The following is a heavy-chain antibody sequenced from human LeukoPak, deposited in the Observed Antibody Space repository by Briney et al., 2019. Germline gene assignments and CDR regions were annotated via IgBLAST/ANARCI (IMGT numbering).Heavy chain of an antibody. V-gene: IGHV1-69*06. D-gene: IGHD6-6*01. J-gene: IGHJ6*03. Sequence: ASVKLSCKASGCTCIIYANNWVRQAPAQGREWMGMIITIFGTANYAQKFQGRVTITAVKPTSTAYMELTSRRSEDTAVHYCARAYSSSSVRVYYCYMDVWGKGTTVTVSS. CDR2: IITIFGTA. CDR3: ARAYSSSSVRVYYCYMDV. CDR1: GCTCIIYA.